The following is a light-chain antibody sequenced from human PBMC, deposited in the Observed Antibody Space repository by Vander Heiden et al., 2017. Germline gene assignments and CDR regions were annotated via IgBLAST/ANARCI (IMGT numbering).Light chain of an antibody. CDR1: QSISSW. CDR2: KAS. CDR3: QQYNYYPYT. Sequence: IQMHPSPSTLSASVGDRVTITCRASQSISSWLAWYQHKPGKAHKPLIYKASTLESGVPSRFSGSGSGTEFTLTISSLQPDDFATFYCQQYNYYPYTFGQGTKLEIK. V-gene: IGKV1-5*03. J-gene: IGKJ2*01.